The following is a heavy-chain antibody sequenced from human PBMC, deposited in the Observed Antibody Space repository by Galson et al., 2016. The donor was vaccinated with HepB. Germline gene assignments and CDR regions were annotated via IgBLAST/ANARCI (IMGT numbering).Heavy chain of an antibody. CDR1: GFTSSSYD. CDR3: AILGMYYRDTSDYFTGDF. D-gene: IGHD3-22*01. V-gene: IGHV3-23*01. J-gene: IGHJ4*02. Sequence: SLRLSCAASGFTSSSYDMSWVRQAPGKGLQWVSVVRASGNGGSTHYADSVKGRFTISRDTSKNTLYLQMNSLRAEDTAVYYCAILGMYYRDTSDYFTGDFWGQGTLVTVSS. CDR2: VRASGNGGST.